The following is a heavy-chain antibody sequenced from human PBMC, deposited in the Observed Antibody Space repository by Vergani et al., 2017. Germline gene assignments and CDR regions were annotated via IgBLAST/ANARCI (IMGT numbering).Heavy chain of an antibody. CDR2: IIPIFGTA. J-gene: IGHJ4*02. D-gene: IGHD3-3*01. CDR3: AGGTGDDFWSGYPQHYFDY. Sequence: QVQLVQSGAEVKKPGSSVKVSCKASGGTFSSYAISWVRQDPGQGLEWMGGIIPIFGTANYAQKFQGRVTITADESTSTAYMELSSLRSEDTAVYYCAGGTGDDFWSGYPQHYFDYWGQGTLVTVSS. V-gene: IGHV1-69*01. CDR1: GGTFSSYA.